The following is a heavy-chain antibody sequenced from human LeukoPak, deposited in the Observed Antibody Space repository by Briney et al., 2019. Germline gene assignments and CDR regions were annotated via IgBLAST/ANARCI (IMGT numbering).Heavy chain of an antibody. CDR1: GFTFSSYA. V-gene: IGHV3-23*01. CDR2: VSGSGTIT. J-gene: IGHJ4*02. Sequence: GGSLRLSCAASGFTFSSYAMHWVRQAPGKGLEWVSAVSGSGTITNYADSVKGRFTISRDNSKNTLYLQMNSLRTEDMAVYFCARNPYGDYSFDYWGQGTLVTVSS. D-gene: IGHD4-17*01. CDR3: ARNPYGDYSFDY.